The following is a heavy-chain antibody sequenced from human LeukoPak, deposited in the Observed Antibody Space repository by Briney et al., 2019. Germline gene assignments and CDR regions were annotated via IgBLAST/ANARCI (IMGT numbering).Heavy chain of an antibody. CDR1: GYTLTELS. J-gene: IGHJ3*01. CDR2: FDPEDGET. Sequence: ASVKVSCKVSGYTLTELSMHWVRQAPGKGLEWMGGFDPEDGETNYAQKFQGRVTMTRDTSTTTVYMELSSLRSEDTAVYYCARDMSTRVTPISYAFDVWGQGTMVTVSS. V-gene: IGHV1-24*01. CDR3: ARDMSTRVTPISYAFDV. D-gene: IGHD4-23*01.